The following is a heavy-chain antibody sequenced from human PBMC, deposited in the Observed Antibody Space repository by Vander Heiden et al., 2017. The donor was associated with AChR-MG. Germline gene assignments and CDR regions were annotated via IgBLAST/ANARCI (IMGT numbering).Heavy chain of an antibody. J-gene: IGHJ4*02. CDR3: AKAYSSGWSEGYFDY. D-gene: IGHD6-19*01. Sequence: EVQLLESGGGLVQPGGSLRLSCAAYGSPFSSYTMTWVRQAPGMGLEWLSSSSGVYGTHYADSVRGRFTISRDNSKNTLYLQMNSLRAEDTAVYYCAKAYSSGWSEGYFDYWGQGTLVSVSS. CDR2: SSGVYGT. CDR1: GSPFSSYT. V-gene: IGHV3-23*01.